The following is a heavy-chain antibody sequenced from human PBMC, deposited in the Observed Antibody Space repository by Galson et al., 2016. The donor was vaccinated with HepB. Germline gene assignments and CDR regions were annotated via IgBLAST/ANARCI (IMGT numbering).Heavy chain of an antibody. CDR3: ARESSIAAAGVLDY. J-gene: IGHJ4*02. Sequence: SLRLSCAASGFSINYYFMSWVRQAPGEGLEWVSIIYTDDSAYYADSVKGRFTISRDNSKNTLYLQMNSLRAEDTAVYYCARESSIAAAGVLDYWGQGTLVTVSS. D-gene: IGHD6-13*01. CDR1: GFSINYYF. V-gene: IGHV3-53*01. CDR2: IYTDDSA.